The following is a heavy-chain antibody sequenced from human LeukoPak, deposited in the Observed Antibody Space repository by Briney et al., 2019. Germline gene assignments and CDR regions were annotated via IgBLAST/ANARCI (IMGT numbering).Heavy chain of an antibody. CDR2: TSGSGGST. CDR1: GFTFSSYA. CDR3: AKVGRYCSGGSCYFPKYYFDY. V-gene: IGHV3-23*01. J-gene: IGHJ4*02. D-gene: IGHD2-15*01. Sequence: GGSLRLSCAASGFTFSSYAMSWVRQAPGKGLEWVSATSGSGGSTYYADSVKGRFTISRDNSKNTLYLQMNSLRAEDTAVYYCAKVGRYCSGGSCYFPKYYFDYWGQGTLVTVSS.